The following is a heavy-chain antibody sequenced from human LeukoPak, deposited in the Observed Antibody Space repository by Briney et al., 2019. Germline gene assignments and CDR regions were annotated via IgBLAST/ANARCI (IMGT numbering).Heavy chain of an antibody. CDR3: AKDRIVVVVAAGSFDY. CDR1: GFTFSSYA. CDR2: ISGSGGST. J-gene: IGHJ4*02. Sequence: GGSLRLSCAASGFTFSSYAMSWVRQAPGKGLEWVSAISGSGGSTYYADSVKGRFTISRDNSKNTLYLQMNSLRAEDTAVYHCAKDRIVVVVAAGSFDYWGQGTLVTVSS. V-gene: IGHV3-23*01. D-gene: IGHD2-15*01.